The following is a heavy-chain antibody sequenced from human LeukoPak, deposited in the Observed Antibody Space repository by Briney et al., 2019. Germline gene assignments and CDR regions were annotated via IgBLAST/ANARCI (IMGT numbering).Heavy chain of an antibody. CDR2: ISGSGGST. CDR3: AKLEMLAIYSGYDLDSFDY. V-gene: IGHV3-23*01. CDR1: GFTFSSYA. J-gene: IGHJ4*02. D-gene: IGHD5-12*01. Sequence: GGSLRLSCAASGFTFSSYAMSWVRQAPGKGLEWVSAISGSGGSTYYADSVKGRFTISRDNSKNTLYLQMNSLRAEDTAVYYCAKLEMLAIYSGYDLDSFDYGGQGTLATVSA.